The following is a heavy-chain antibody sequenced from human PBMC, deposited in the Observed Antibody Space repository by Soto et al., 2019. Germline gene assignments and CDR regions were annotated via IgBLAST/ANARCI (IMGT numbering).Heavy chain of an antibody. CDR3: ARDSWDIVATSYYYYYMDV. V-gene: IGHV3-33*01. Sequence: GGSLRLSCAASGFTFSSYGMHWVRQAPGKGLEWVAVIWYDGSNKYYADSVKGRFTISRDNSKNTLYLQMNSLRAEDTAVYYCARDSWDIVATSYYYYYMDVWGKGTTVTVSS. D-gene: IGHD5-12*01. J-gene: IGHJ6*03. CDR2: IWYDGSNK. CDR1: GFTFSSYG.